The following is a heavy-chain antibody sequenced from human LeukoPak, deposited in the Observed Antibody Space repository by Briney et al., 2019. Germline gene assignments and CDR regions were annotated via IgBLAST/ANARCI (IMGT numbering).Heavy chain of an antibody. J-gene: IGHJ1*01. D-gene: IGHD3-10*01. CDR2: IYYSGST. V-gene: IGHV4-30-4*01. Sequence: PSETLSLTCTVSGGSISSSDYYWSWIRQPPGKGLEWIGYIYYSGSTSYNPSLKSRVTISVDTSQNQFSLKLISVTAADTAVYYCAREASYYGSQSYDTPKYFQHWGQGTLVTVSS. CDR3: AREASYYGSQSYDTPKYFQH. CDR1: GGSISSSDYY.